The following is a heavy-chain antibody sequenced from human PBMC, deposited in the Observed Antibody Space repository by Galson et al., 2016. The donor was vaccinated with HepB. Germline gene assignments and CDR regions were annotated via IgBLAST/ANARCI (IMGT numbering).Heavy chain of an antibody. CDR3: ARGGSYSYFDF. V-gene: IGHV1-18*01. J-gene: IGHJ4*02. CDR2: ISAFTGNV. D-gene: IGHD2-15*01. Sequence: SVKVSCKAPGYTFSNYGIYWFRQAPGQGPEWMGWISAFTGNVHYIEDFQGRVTMTLDSSSTTAYMELRTLRSDDTAVYFCARGGSYSYFDFWGQGTLVTVT. CDR1: GYTFSNYG.